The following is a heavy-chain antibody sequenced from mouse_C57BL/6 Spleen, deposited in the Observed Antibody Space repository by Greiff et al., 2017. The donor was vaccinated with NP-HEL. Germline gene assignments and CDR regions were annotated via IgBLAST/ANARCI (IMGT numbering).Heavy chain of an antibody. CDR2: IYPGSGNT. CDR1: GYTFTDYY. V-gene: IGHV1-76*01. CDR3: ARVGYRTGKGMDY. J-gene: IGHJ4*01. Sequence: QVQLQESGAELVRPGASVKLSCKASGYTFTDYYINWVKQSPGQGLEWIARIYPGSGNTYYNEKYKGKATLTAEQSSSTAYMQLSSLTSEDSAVYVYARVGYRTGKGMDYWGQGTSVTVSS. D-gene: IGHD2-2*01.